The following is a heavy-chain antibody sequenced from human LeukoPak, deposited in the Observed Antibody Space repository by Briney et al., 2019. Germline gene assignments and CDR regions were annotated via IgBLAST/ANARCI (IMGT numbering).Heavy chain of an antibody. CDR2: ISWDGGST. V-gene: IGHV3-43D*03. D-gene: IGHD3-10*01. J-gene: IGHJ6*03. CDR3: AKDFGGSGSTYYYYYMDV. CDR1: GFTFDDYA. Sequence: PGGSLRLSCAASGFTFDDYAMHWVRQAPGKGLEWVSLISWDGGSTYYADSVKGRFTISRDNSKNSLYLQMNSLRAEDTALYYCAKDFGGSGSTYYYYYMDVWGKGTTVTVSS.